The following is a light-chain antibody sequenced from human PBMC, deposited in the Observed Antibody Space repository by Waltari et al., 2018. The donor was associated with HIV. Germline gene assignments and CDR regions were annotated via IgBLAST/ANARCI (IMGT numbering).Light chain of an antibody. V-gene: IGKV3D-20*01. CDR1: QTVSTNY. Sequence: EIVLTQSPATLSLSPGERATLSCGASQTVSTNYLAWYQQKPGLAPRLLIYEASSRAAGVPDRFSGSGSGTNFTLTISRLEPEDFAVYYCHQFGSSTSYTFGQGTKVEIK. J-gene: IGKJ2*01. CDR3: HQFGSSTSYT. CDR2: EAS.